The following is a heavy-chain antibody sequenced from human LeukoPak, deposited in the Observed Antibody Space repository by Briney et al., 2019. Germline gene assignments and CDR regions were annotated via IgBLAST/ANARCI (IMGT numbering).Heavy chain of an antibody. V-gene: IGHV3-23*01. CDR1: GFTFSSYA. CDR2: ISGSGGST. D-gene: IGHD2-2*02. Sequence: GGSLRLSCAASGFTFSSYAMRWFRQAPGKGLEWVSAISGSGGSTYYADSVKGRFTISRDNSKNTLYLQMNSLRAEDTAVYYCAKVGSQGYCSSTSCYTVPYYFDYWGQGTLVTVSS. J-gene: IGHJ4*02. CDR3: AKVGSQGYCSSTSCYTVPYYFDY.